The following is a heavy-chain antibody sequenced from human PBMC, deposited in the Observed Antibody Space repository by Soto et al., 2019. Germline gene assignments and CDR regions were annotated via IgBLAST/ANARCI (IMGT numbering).Heavy chain of an antibody. CDR3: AREQPTSEPAVGALDY. D-gene: IGHD6-19*01. V-gene: IGHV3-13*01. J-gene: IGHJ4*02. CDR2: IGTAGDT. CDR1: GFTFSSYA. Sequence: EVQLVESGGGLVQPGGSLRLSCAASGFTFSSYAMHWVRQPTGKGLEWVSAIGTAGDTYYAGSVKGRFTISRENAKNSLYLQMNSLRAEDTAVYYCAREQPTSEPAVGALDYWGQGTLVTVSS.